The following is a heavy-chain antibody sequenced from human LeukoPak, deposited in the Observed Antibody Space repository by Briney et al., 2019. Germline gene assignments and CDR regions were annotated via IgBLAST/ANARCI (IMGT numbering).Heavy chain of an antibody. CDR3: ARGTPTTVGFDY. J-gene: IGHJ4*02. V-gene: IGHV4-30-4*08. CDR2: IYYSGST. D-gene: IGHD4-17*01. Sequence: SQTLSLTCTVSGGSISSGDYYWSWIRQPPGKGLEWLGYIYYSGSTYYNPSLKSRVTISVDTSKNQFSLKLSSVTAADTAVYYCARGTPTTVGFDYWGQGTLVTVPS. CDR1: GGSISSGDYY.